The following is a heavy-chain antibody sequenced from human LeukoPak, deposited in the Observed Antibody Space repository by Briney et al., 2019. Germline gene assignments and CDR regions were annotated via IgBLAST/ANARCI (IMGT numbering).Heavy chain of an antibody. CDR3: AKDLITMMVELSTDAFDI. CDR2: ISGSGGST. J-gene: IGHJ3*02. CDR1: GFTFSSYA. Sequence: GGSLRLSCAASGFTFSSYAMSWVRQAPGKGLEWVSAISGSGGSTYYADSVKGRFTISRDNSKNTLYLQMNSLRAEDTAVYYCAKDLITMMVELSTDAFDIWGQGTMVTVSS. V-gene: IGHV3-23*01. D-gene: IGHD3-22*01.